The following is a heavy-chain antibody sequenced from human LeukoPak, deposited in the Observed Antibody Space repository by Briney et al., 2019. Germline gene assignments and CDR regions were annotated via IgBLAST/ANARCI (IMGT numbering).Heavy chain of an antibody. D-gene: IGHD6-13*01. CDR3: ARDGKAVGCPGGYDAFGI. Sequence: SETLSLTCTVSGGSISSYYWSWIRQPPGKGLEWIGYIYYSGSTNYNPSLKSRVTISVDTSKNQFSLKLSSVTAADTAVYYCARDGKAVGCPGGYDAFGILGQGKNVTGSS. CDR1: GGSISSYY. V-gene: IGHV4-59*01. CDR2: IYYSGST. J-gene: IGHJ3*02.